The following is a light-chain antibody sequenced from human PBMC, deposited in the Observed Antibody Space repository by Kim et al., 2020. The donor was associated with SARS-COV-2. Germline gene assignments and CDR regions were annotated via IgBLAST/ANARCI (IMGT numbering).Light chain of an antibody. V-gene: IGKV1-39*01. J-gene: IGKJ2*01. CDR2: AAS. Sequence: DIQMTQSPSSLSASVGDRVTITCRASQSISSYLNWYQQKPGKAPKLLIYAASSLQSGVPSRFSGSGSGTDFTLTISSLQPEDFATYYCQQGYSTPRYACRQEPKLEI. CDR1: QSISSY. CDR3: QQGYSTPRYA.